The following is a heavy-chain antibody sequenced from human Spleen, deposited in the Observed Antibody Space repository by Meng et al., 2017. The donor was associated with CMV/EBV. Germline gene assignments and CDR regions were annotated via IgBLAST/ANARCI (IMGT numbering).Heavy chain of an antibody. CDR1: GYTFTSYY. J-gene: IGHJ5*02. CDR3: ARVPALKNWFDP. CDR2: INPSGGST. Sequence: CKSSGYTFTSYYMHWVRQAPGQGLEWMGIINPSGGSTSYAQKFQGRVTMTRDTSTSTVYMELSSLRSEDTAVYYCARVPALKNWFDPWGQGTLVTVSS. V-gene: IGHV1-46*01.